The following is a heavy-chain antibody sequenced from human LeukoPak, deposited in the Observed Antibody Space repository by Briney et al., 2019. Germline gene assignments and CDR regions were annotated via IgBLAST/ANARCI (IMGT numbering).Heavy chain of an antibody. CDR3: ARVIQAQYNWNSYNGDYYYMDV. CDR2: ISAYNGKT. D-gene: IGHD1-7*01. V-gene: IGHV1-18*01. Sequence: ASVKVSCKASGYTFTSYGISWVRQAPGQGLEGMGWISAYNGKTNYAQKLQGRVTMTTDTSTSTAYMELRSLRSDDTAVYYCARVIQAQYNWNSYNGDYYYMDVWGKGTTVTVSS. CDR1: GYTFTSYG. J-gene: IGHJ6*03.